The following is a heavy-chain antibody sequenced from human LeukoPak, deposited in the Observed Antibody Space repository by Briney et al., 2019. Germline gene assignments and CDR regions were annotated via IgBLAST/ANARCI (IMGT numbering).Heavy chain of an antibody. Sequence: GSLRLSCAASGFTFSSYAVSWVRQAPGKGLEWVSTISGSGGSTYYADSVKGRFTISRDNSKNTLYLQMNSLRAEDTAVYYCASRYYDSSGTYWGQGTLVAVSS. V-gene: IGHV3-23*01. CDR1: GFTFSSYA. CDR2: ISGSGGST. CDR3: ASRYYDSSGTY. D-gene: IGHD3-22*01. J-gene: IGHJ4*02.